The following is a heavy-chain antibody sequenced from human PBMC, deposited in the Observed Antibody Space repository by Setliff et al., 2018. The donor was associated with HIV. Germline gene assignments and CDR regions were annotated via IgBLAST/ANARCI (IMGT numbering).Heavy chain of an antibody. CDR1: GDSINSHF. CDR3: ARGGKRAFDI. CDR2: ISSTGAA. Sequence: SETLSLTCTVSGDSINSHFWTWIRQSPRKGLEWIGYISSTGAAWYNPSLKSRVTMSIDTSKIHFSQTLSSVSGADTALYFCARGGKRAFDIWGQGAMVTVSS. V-gene: IGHV4-59*11. J-gene: IGHJ3*02.